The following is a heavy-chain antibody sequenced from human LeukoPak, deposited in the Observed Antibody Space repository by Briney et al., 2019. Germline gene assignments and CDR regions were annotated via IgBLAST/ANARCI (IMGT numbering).Heavy chain of an antibody. Sequence: PGGSLRLSCAASGFTVITNDMTWVRQAPGKGLEWVSVLYSDGNTKYADSVQGRFTISRDNSKNTLYLQMNSLRAEDTAVYYCARRPYYYYYYMDVWGKGTTVTVSS. CDR3: ARRPYYYYYYMDV. J-gene: IGHJ6*03. V-gene: IGHV3-53*01. D-gene: IGHD6-6*01. CDR2: LYSDGNT. CDR1: GFTVITND.